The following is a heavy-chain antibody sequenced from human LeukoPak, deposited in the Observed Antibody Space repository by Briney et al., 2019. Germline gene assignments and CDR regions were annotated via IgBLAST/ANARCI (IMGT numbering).Heavy chain of an antibody. J-gene: IGHJ4*02. D-gene: IGHD6-13*01. CDR1: GGSISSYY. CDR3: ARVHSSSWFAPFDY. V-gene: IGHV4-59*01. CDR2: IYNSGST. Sequence: SEPLSLTCTVSGGSISSYYWSWIRQPPGKGLEWIGYIYNSGSTNYNPSLKSRVTISVDTSKNQFSLKLTSVTAADTAVYYCARVHSSSWFAPFDYWGQGTLVTVSS.